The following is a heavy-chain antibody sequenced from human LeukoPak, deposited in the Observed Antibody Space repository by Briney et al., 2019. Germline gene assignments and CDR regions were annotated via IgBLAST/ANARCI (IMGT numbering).Heavy chain of an antibody. Sequence: PSETLSLTCTVYGGSISSYYWSWIRHPAGKGLEWIGRIYTSGSTNSNPSRKSRVTMSVATSKNQFSLKLSSVTAADTAVYYCARDWEEQGIAAAGTFDIWGQGTMVTVSS. CDR2: IYTSGST. V-gene: IGHV4-4*07. J-gene: IGHJ3*02. CDR1: GGSISSYY. D-gene: IGHD6-13*01. CDR3: ARDWEEQGIAAAGTFDI.